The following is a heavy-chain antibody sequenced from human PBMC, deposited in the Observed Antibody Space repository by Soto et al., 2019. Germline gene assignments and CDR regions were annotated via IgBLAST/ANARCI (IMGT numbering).Heavy chain of an antibody. CDR1: GFTFSGSA. Sequence: GGSLRLSCAASGFTFSGSAIYWVRQASGKGLEWVGRIRSKTNSYATVYAASVKGRFTISRDDSENTAYLQMNSLKTEDTAVYYCACPGHDFRDYFDYWGQGTLVTVSS. D-gene: IGHD2-21*02. V-gene: IGHV3-73*01. J-gene: IGHJ4*02. CDR3: ACPGHDFRDYFDY. CDR2: IRSKTNSYAT.